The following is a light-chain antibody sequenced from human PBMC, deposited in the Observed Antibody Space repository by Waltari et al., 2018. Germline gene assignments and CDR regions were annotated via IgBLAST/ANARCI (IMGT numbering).Light chain of an antibody. J-gene: IGLJ2*01. Sequence: QSVLTQPPSASGTPGQRVIISCSGSSSNIGSNTVHWYQHLPGTAPKLLIYTNYQRPSGVPDRFSASKSGTSAALTISGLQSVDEADYYCAACDNNGHVVFGGGTKVTIL. CDR1: SSNIGSNT. V-gene: IGLV1-44*01. CDR2: TNY. CDR3: AACDNNGHVV.